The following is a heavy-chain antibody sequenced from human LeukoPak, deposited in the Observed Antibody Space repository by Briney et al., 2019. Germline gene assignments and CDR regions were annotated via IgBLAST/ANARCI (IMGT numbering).Heavy chain of an antibody. J-gene: IGHJ4*02. Sequence: SETLSLTCTVSGGSISPYHWSWIRQPPGKGLEWIGYIYYSGSTNYNPSLKSRVTISVDTSKNQFSLKLSSVTAADTAVYYCARLTPTYYYGSGSYSIFDYWGQGTLVTVST. D-gene: IGHD3-10*01. CDR3: ARLTPTYYYGSGSYSIFDY. CDR1: GGSISPYH. V-gene: IGHV4-59*08. CDR2: IYYSGST.